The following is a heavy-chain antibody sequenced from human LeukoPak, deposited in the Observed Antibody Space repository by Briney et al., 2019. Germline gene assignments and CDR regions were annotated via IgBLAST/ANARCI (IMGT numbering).Heavy chain of an antibody. D-gene: IGHD3-3*01. CDR1: GGSISSSSYY. Sequence: SETLSLTCTVSGGSISSSSYYWGWIRQPPGKGLEWIGSIYYSGSTYYNPSLKSRVTISVDTSKNQFFLKLSSVTAADTAVYYCARLRNDFWSGYYTFDYWGQGTLVTVSS. CDR3: ARLRNDFWSGYYTFDY. J-gene: IGHJ4*02. CDR2: IYYSGST. V-gene: IGHV4-39*01.